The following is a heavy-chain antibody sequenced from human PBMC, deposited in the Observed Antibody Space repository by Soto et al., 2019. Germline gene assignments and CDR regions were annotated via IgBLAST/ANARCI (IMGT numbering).Heavy chain of an antibody. J-gene: IGHJ6*03. V-gene: IGHV3-23*01. CDR1: GFTFSSYA. CDR3: AKPPLKLVVSSLYYYMDV. Sequence: GGSLRLSCAASGFTFSSYAMSWVRQTPGKGLEWVSGISGSGGSTYYADSVKGRFTISRDDSKNTLYLQMNSLRAEDTAVYYCAKPPLKLVVSSLYYYMDVWGKGTTVTVSS. D-gene: IGHD2-8*02. CDR2: ISGSGGST.